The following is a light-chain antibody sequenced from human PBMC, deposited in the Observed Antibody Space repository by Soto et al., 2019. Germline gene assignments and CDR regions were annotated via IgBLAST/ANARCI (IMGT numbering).Light chain of an antibody. CDR1: QSISSY. CDR3: QQSYTAPLT. V-gene: IGKV1-39*01. CDR2: AAS. Sequence: DIQMTQSPTSLSASVGDRVTITCPPSQSISSYLNWYQQRPGKAPKLLIYAASSLQSGVPSRFSGRGSGTDFTLTIDSLQPEDFGTYFCQQSYTAPLTFGGGTKVDIK. J-gene: IGKJ4*01.